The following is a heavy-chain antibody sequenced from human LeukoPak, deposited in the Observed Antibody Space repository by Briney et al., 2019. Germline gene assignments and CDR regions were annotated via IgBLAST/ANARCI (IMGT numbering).Heavy chain of an antibody. J-gene: IGHJ5*02. V-gene: IGHV4-34*01. CDR2: INHSGST. Sequence: SETLSLTCAVYGGSFSGYYWSWIRQPPGKGLEWIGEINHSGSTNYNPSLKSRVTISVDTSKNQFSLKLSSVTAADTAVYYCARASYYYDFWSGYYTQWFDPWGQGTLVTVSS. CDR1: GGSFSGYY. CDR3: ARASYYYDFWSGYYTQWFDP. D-gene: IGHD3-3*01.